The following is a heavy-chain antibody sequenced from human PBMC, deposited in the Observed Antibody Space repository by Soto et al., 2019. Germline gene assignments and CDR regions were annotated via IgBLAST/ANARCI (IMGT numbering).Heavy chain of an antibody. CDR3: AKTIRTLLDYSGYDYGEAENYYYYMDV. CDR2: ISGSGGST. Sequence: PGGSLRLSCAASGFTFSSYAMSWVRQAPGKGQEWVSAISGSGGSTYYAASVKGRFTISRDNSKNTLYLQMNSLRAEDTVVYYCAKTIRTLLDYSGYDYGEAENYYYYMDVWGKGTKVTVSS. J-gene: IGHJ6*03. CDR1: GFTFSSYA. V-gene: IGHV3-23*01. D-gene: IGHD5-12*01.